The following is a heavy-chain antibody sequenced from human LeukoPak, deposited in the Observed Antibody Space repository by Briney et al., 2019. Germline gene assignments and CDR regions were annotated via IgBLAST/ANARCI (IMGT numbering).Heavy chain of an antibody. J-gene: IGHJ5*02. CDR3: ARVDRIGNYYGSPGWFDP. D-gene: IGHD3-10*01. CDR2: IKQDGSEK. CDR1: GFTFSSYW. V-gene: IGHV3-7*03. Sequence: QAGGSMRLSCAASGFTFSSYWMSWVRQAPGKGLEWVANIKQDGSEKYYVDSVKGRFTISRDNAKNSLYLQMNSLRAEDTAVYYCARVDRIGNYYGSPGWFDPWGQGTLVTVSS.